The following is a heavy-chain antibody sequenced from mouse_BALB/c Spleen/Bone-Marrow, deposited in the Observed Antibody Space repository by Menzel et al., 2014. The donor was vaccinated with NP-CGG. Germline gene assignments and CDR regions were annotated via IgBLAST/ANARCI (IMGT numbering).Heavy chain of an antibody. V-gene: IGHV1S81*02. Sequence: QVQLQQSGAELVKPGASVKLSCKASGYTFTSYYMYWVKQRPGQGLEWIGGINPSNGGTNSNEKFKSKATLTVDKSSSTAYMQLSSLTSEDSAAYYCTRGLRAWFAYWGQGTLVTVSA. J-gene: IGHJ3*01. CDR3: TRGLRAWFAY. CDR2: INPSNGGT. CDR1: GYTFTSYY. D-gene: IGHD3-1*01.